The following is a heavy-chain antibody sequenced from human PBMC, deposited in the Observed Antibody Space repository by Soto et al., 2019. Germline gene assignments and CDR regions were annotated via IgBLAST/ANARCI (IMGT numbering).Heavy chain of an antibody. J-gene: IGHJ6*02. V-gene: IGHV4-39*01. CDR3: ARPLFNQNYYYGMDV. CDR2: IYYSGST. CDR1: GGSISSSSYY. Sequence: SETLSLTCTVSGGSISSSSYYWGWIRQPPGKGLEWIGSIYYSGSTYYNPSLKSRVTISVDTSKNQFSLKLSSVTAADTAVYYCARPLFNQNYYYGMDVWGQGTTVTVSS.